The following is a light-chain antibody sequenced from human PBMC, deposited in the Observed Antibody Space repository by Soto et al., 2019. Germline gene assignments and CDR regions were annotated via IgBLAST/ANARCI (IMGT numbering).Light chain of an antibody. CDR1: SSDVGGYNY. J-gene: IGLJ3*02. Sequence: QSALTQPASVSGSPGQSITISCTGTSSDVGGYNYVSWYQQHPGKAPKLMIYEVNNRPSGISHRFSGSKSDNTASLTISGLQSEDEADYYCSSYTGGTTLWVFGGGTKLTVL. CDR2: EVN. V-gene: IGLV2-14*01. CDR3: SSYTGGTTLWV.